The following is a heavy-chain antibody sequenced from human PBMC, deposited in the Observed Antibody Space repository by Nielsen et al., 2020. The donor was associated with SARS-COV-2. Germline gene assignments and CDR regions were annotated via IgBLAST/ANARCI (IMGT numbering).Heavy chain of an antibody. D-gene: IGHD2-2*01. V-gene: IGHV3-33*01. Sequence: GESLKISCAASGFTFRSYGMHWVRQAPGKGLEWVAVIWYDGSYKYYADSVKGRFTISRDNSKNTLYLQMDSLRVEDTAVYYCARPDCSSTSCYWGNWFDPWGQGTLVTVSS. CDR2: IWYDGSYK. J-gene: IGHJ5*02. CDR3: ARPDCSSTSCYWGNWFDP. CDR1: GFTFRSYG.